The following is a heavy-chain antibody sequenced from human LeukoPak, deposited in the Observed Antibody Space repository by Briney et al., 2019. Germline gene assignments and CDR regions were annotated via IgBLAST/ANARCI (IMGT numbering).Heavy chain of an antibody. D-gene: IGHD3-10*01. Sequence: SETLSLTCAVYGGSFSSYYWSWIRQPPGKGLEWIGEINHSGSTTYKPSLKSRVTTSLDTSKNQFSLKLSSVTAADTAVYYCARQTGSGLFSLPGGQGTLVTVSS. CDR1: GGSFSSYY. J-gene: IGHJ4*02. V-gene: IGHV4-34*01. CDR3: ARQTGSGLFSLP. CDR2: INHSGST.